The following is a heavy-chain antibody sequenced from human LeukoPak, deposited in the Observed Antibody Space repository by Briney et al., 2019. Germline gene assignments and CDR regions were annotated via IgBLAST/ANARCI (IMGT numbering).Heavy chain of an antibody. CDR2: ISSSSSTI. CDR3: ARDPTNYGMDV. Sequence: GGSLRLSCAASGFTFRTYSMNWVRQAPGKGLEWVSYISSSSSTIHYADSVRGRFTISRDNAKNSLYLQINSPRDEDTAVYYCARDPTNYGMDVWGQGTTVTVSS. V-gene: IGHV3-48*02. J-gene: IGHJ6*02. D-gene: IGHD5-24*01. CDR1: GFTFRTYS.